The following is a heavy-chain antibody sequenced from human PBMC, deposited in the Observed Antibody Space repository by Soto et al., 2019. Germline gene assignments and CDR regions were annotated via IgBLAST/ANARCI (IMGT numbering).Heavy chain of an antibody. V-gene: IGHV3-74*01. CDR3: ARDGEMATIDY. D-gene: IGHD3-10*01. CDR1: GFTFSSYW. CDR2: INSDGSST. Sequence: GWSRRRSWAASGFTFSSYWMHWVRQAPGKGLVWVSRINSDGSSTSYADSVKGRFTISRDNAKNTLYLQMNSLRAEDTAVYYCARDGEMATIDYWGQGTLGTVSS. J-gene: IGHJ4*02.